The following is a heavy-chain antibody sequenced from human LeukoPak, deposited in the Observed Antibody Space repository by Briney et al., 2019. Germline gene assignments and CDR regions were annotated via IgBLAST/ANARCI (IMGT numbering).Heavy chain of an antibody. CDR1: GDSISRSTYY. J-gene: IGHJ4*02. CDR2: VYYGRSP. CDR3: ARSSGTGTFSY. D-gene: IGHD6-25*01. V-gene: IGHV4-39*02. Sequence: SETLSLTCTVSGDSISRSTYYWAWIRRPPGKGLEWIGSVYYGRSPYFNPSLESRATISVDTSKNHFSLKMSSVTAADTAVYYCARSSGTGTFSYWGQGTLVTVSS.